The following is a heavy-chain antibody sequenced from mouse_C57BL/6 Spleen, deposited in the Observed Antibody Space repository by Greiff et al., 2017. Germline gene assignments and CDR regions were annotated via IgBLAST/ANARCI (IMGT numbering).Heavy chain of an antibody. D-gene: IGHD2-3*01. CDR3: ARREGWLLRGYFDY. CDR2: INPNNGGT. V-gene: IGHV1-26*01. J-gene: IGHJ2*01. Sequence: EVQLQQSGPELVKPGASVKISCKASGYMFTDYYMNWVKQSHGKSLEWIGDINPNNGGTSYNQKFKGKATLTVDKSSSTAYMELRSLTSEDSAVYYCARREGWLLRGYFDYWGQGTTLTVSS. CDR1: GYMFTDYY.